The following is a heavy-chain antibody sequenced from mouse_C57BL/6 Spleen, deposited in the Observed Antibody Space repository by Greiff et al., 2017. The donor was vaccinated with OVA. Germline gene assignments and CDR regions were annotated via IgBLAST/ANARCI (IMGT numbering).Heavy chain of an antibody. CDR2: ISYSGST. CDR1: GYSITSGYD. V-gene: IGHV3-1*01. Sequence: EVKLQESGPGMVKPSQSLSLTCTVTGYSITSGYDWHWIRHFPGNKLEWMGYISYSGSTNYNPSLKSRISITHDTSKNHFFLKLNSVTTEDTATYYCARDRGELPVFAYWGQGTLVTVSA. J-gene: IGHJ3*01. CDR3: ARDRGELPVFAY. D-gene: IGHD3-1*01.